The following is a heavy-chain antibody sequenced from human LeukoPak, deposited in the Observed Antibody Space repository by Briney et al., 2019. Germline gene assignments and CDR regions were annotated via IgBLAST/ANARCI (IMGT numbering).Heavy chain of an antibody. D-gene: IGHD5-18*01. CDR2: ISSSSTYT. J-gene: IGHJ4*02. CDR1: GFTFSDYY. V-gene: IGHV3-11*03. CDR3: ATSVDTALDFDY. Sequence: GGSLRLSCAASGFTFSDYYMSWIRQAPGKGLEWVSYISSSSTYTNYADSVKGRFTIYRDHAKNSLYLQMNSLRAEDTAVYYCATSVDTALDFDYWGQGTLVAVSS.